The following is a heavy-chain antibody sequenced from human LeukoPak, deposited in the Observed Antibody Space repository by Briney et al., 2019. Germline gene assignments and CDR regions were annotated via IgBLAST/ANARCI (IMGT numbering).Heavy chain of an antibody. Sequence: GGSLTLSCAASGFTFNSYAMSWVRQAPGKGLEWVSAISGSGGSTYYADYVKCRFTISRDNSKNTLYLQMNSLRAEDTAVYYCANADPYDSSGYSPFDYWGQGTVVIVSS. J-gene: IGHJ4*02. CDR1: GFTFNSYA. V-gene: IGHV3-23*01. CDR3: ANADPYDSSGYSPFDY. D-gene: IGHD3-22*01. CDR2: ISGSGGST.